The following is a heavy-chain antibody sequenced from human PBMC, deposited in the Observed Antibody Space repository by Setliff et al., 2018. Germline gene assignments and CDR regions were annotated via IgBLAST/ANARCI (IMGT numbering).Heavy chain of an antibody. Sequence: SETLSLTCIVSGGSISGYYWAWVRQPPGKELEWIGRIYITGSTDYNPSLKSRVTISEDTSKNQFSLKLTSMTAADTAVYFCARHLLVQGTYHFDYWGQGSPVTVSS. CDR3: ARHLLVQGTYHFDY. CDR2: IYITGST. V-gene: IGHV4-4*07. J-gene: IGHJ4*02. D-gene: IGHD3-10*01. CDR1: GGSISGYY.